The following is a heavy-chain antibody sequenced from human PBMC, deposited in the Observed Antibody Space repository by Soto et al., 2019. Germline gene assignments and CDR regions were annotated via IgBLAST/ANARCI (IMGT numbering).Heavy chain of an antibody. CDR1: GGTFSSYA. Sequence: SVKVSCKASGGTFSSYAISWVRQAPGQGLEWMGGIIPIFGTANYAQKFQGRVTITADESTSTAYMELSSLRSEDTAVYYCARRIRFLEWLLWDYWGQGTLVTVSS. D-gene: IGHD3-3*01. V-gene: IGHV1-69*13. J-gene: IGHJ4*02. CDR3: ARRIRFLEWLLWDY. CDR2: IIPIFGTA.